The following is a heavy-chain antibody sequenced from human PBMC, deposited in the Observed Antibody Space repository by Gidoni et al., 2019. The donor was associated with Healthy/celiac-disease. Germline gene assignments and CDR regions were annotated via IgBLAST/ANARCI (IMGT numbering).Heavy chain of an antibody. CDR3: ARPAIASSRWRAYFDY. D-gene: IGHD6-13*01. Sequence: QLQLQESGPGLVKPSETLSLTCTVSGGSISSSSYYWGWIRQPPGKGLEWIGSIYYSGSTYYNPSLKSRVTISVDTSKNQFSLKLSSVTAADTAVYYCARPAIASSRWRAYFDYWGQGTLVTVSS. V-gene: IGHV4-39*01. CDR1: GGSISSSSYY. CDR2: IYYSGST. J-gene: IGHJ4*02.